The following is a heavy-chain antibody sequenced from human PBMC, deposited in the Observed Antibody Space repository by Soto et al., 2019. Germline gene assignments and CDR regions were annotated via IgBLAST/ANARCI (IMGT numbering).Heavy chain of an antibody. J-gene: IGHJ4*02. Sequence: PSETLSLTCTVSGGSISSGGYYWSWIRQHPGKGLEWIGYIYYSGSTYYNPSLKSRVTISVDTSKNQFSLKLSSVTAADTAVYYCARGGMGYCSGGSCYRYWGQGTLVTVSS. D-gene: IGHD2-15*01. CDR3: ARGGMGYCSGGSCYRY. CDR1: GGSISSGGYY. CDR2: IYYSGST. V-gene: IGHV4-31*03.